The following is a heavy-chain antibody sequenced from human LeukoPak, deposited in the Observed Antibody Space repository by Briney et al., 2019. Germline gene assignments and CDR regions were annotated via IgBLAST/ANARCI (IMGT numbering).Heavy chain of an antibody. CDR2: ISTRSYTI. CDR3: ARSYGAGYYYDSSGYSDY. CDR1: GFTFSRYS. D-gene: IGHD3-22*01. Sequence: GGSLRLSCAASGFTFSRYSMNWVRQAPGKGLEWVSYISTRSYTIYYADSVKGRFTISRDNAKNSLYLQMNSLRAEDTAVYYCARSYGAGYYYDSSGYSDYWGQGTLVTVSS. V-gene: IGHV3-48*04. J-gene: IGHJ4*02.